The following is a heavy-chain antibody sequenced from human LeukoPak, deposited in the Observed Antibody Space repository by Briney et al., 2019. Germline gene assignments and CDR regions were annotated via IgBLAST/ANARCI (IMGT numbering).Heavy chain of an antibody. CDR2: ISSSGSTI. CDR3: ARHPVPLGY. V-gene: IGHV3-48*03. J-gene: IGHJ4*02. CDR1: AFTFSSYE. D-gene: IGHD7-27*01. Sequence: AGGSLRLSCAAYAFTFSSYEMNWDRQAPGKGLEWVSYISSSGSTIYYADSVKGRFTISRDNAKNSLYLQMNSLRAEDTPVYYCARHPVPLGYWGQGTLVTVSS.